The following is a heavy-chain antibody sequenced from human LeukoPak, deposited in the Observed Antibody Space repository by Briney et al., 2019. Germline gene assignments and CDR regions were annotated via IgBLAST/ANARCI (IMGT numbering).Heavy chain of an antibody. CDR1: GGSISGYY. CDR2: VSYSGST. J-gene: IGHJ5*02. D-gene: IGHD3-10*01. CDR3: ARIGTYAAA. Sequence: SSETLSLTCTVSGGSISGYYWSWIRQPPGKGLEWIGYVSYSGSTNYNPSLKSRVTISVDTSKNQFSLKLSSVTAADTAVYYCARIGTYAAAWGQGTLVTVSS. V-gene: IGHV4-59*08.